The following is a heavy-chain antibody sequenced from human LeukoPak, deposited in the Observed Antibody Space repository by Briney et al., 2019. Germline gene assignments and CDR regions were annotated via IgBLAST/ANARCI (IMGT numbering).Heavy chain of an antibody. V-gene: IGHV4-34*01. J-gene: IGHJ4*02. D-gene: IGHD2-8*01. CDR1: GGSFSGYY. CDR2: INHSGST. CDR3: ARVYGFFDY. Sequence: SETLTLTCAVYGGSFSGYYWRWTRQPPGKGLEWIGEINHSGSTNYNPSLKSRVTISVDTSKNQFSLKLSSVTAADTAVYYCARVYGFFDYWGQGTLVTVSS.